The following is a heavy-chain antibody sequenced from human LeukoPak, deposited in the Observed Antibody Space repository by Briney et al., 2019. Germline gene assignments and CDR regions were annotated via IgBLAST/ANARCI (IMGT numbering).Heavy chain of an antibody. CDR1: GGSLRDTY. V-gene: IGHV4-34*01. CDR2: IKHGGST. D-gene: IGHD3-22*01. CDR3: ARLQLLSGGYYAFDS. Sequence: SETLSLTCIVSGGSLRDTYWSWIRQSPGKGLEWIAEIKHGGSTNYNPSLKSRVTISADTSKNEISLKLSTVTAADTAVYYCARLQLLSGGYYAFDSWGQGSLVTVSS. J-gene: IGHJ4*02.